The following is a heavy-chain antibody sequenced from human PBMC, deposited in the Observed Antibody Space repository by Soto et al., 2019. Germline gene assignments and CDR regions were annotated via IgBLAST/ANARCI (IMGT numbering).Heavy chain of an antibody. D-gene: IGHD5-18*01. J-gene: IGHJ4*02. CDR2: IYYSGST. V-gene: IGHV4-59*08. CDR3: ARHPGYSYGFDY. CDR1: GDSISSYY. Sequence: SETLSLTCTVSGDSISSYYWSWIRQPPGKGLEWIGYIYYSGSTNYNPSLKSRVTISVDTSKNQFSLKLSSVTAADTAVYYCARHPGYSYGFDYWGQGTLVTVSS.